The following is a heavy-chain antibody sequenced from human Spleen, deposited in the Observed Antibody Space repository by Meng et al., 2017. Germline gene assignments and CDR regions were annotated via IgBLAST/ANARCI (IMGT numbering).Heavy chain of an antibody. CDR2: IIPIFGTA. V-gene: IGHV1-69*05. CDR3: ARGNYYDSSGYYRYYYYGMDV. J-gene: IGHJ6*02. D-gene: IGHD3-22*01. CDR1: GGTFSSYA. Sequence: SVKVSCKASGGTFSSYAISWVRQAPGQGLEWMGGIIPIFGTANYAQKFQGRVTITTDESTSTAYMELSSLRSEDTAVYYCARGNYYDSSGYYRYYYYGMDVWGQGTTVTVSS.